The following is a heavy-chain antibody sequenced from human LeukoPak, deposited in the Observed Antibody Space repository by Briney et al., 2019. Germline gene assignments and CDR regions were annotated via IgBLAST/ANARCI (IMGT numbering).Heavy chain of an antibody. CDR2: INHSGYT. D-gene: IGHD2-21*02. Sequence: SETLSLTCAVSGVSFDDYYWAWVRQTPGKGLEWIGVINHSGYTNDSPSLKNRVALSINKPRKQFSLNLRSVTVADAGIYYYTRRTAGHDYWGKGTVVSVSS. J-gene: IGHJ4*02. CDR1: GVSFDDYY. V-gene: IGHV4-34*01. CDR3: TRRTAGHDY.